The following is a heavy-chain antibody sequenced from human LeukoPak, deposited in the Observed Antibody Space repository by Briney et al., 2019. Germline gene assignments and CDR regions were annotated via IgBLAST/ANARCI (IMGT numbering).Heavy chain of an antibody. D-gene: IGHD2-2*02. V-gene: IGHV1-69*04. CDR1: GGTFSSYA. CDR3: ARSWQYQLLYRPAFDP. Sequence: SVKVSCKASGGTFSSYAISWVRQAPGQGLEWMGRIIPILGIANYAQKFQGRVTITADKSTSTAYMELSSLRSEDTAVYYCARSWQYQLLYRPAFDPWGQGTLVTVSS. CDR2: IIPILGIA. J-gene: IGHJ5*02.